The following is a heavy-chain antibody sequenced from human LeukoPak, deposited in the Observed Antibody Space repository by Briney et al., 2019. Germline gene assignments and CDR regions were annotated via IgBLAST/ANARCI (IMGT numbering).Heavy chain of an antibody. J-gene: IGHJ4*02. CDR1: GFTSSSYS. V-gene: IGHV3-21*01. CDR2: ISTSSSYI. Sequence: PGGSLRLSCAASGFTSSSYSMNWVRQAPGKGLEWVSSISTSSSYIYYADSVKGRFTISRDNAKNSLYLQMNSLRAEDTAVYYCARDHRGPPNYDSSGPLDYWGQGTLVTVSS. D-gene: IGHD3-22*01. CDR3: ARDHRGPPNYDSSGPLDY.